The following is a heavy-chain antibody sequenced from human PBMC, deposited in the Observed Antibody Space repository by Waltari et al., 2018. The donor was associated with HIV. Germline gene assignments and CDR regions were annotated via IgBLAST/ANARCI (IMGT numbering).Heavy chain of an antibody. D-gene: IGHD6-13*01. Sequence: QVQLQQWGAGLLKPSETLSLTCAVYGGSFSGYYWSWIRQPPGKGLEWIGEINHSGSTYYNPSLKSRVTISVDTSKNQFSLKLSSVTAADTAVNYCARGAIAAAGTLDYWGQGTLVTVSS. CDR2: INHSGST. J-gene: IGHJ4*02. V-gene: IGHV4-34*01. CDR3: ARGAIAAAGTLDY. CDR1: GGSFSGYY.